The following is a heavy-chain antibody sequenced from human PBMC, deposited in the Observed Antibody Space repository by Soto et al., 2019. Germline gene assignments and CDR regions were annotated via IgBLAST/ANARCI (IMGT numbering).Heavy chain of an antibody. J-gene: IGHJ3*02. CDR3: ARRYCSSTRRYSALEI. CDR1: GYSFTSYW. D-gene: IGHD2-2*02. CDR2: IYPGDSDT. V-gene: IGHV5-51*01. Sequence: GESLKISCKGSGYSFTSYWIGWVRQMPGKGLEWMGIIYPGDSDTRYSPSLQGQVTISADKSISTAYLQWSSLKASDTAMYYCARRYCSSTRRYSALEIWGQGTMVTV.